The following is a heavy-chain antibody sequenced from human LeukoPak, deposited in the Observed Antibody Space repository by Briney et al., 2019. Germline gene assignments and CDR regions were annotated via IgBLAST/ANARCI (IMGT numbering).Heavy chain of an antibody. CDR1: GFTFDDYA. D-gene: IGHD6-19*01. J-gene: IGHJ4*02. V-gene: IGHV3-9*01. CDR3: AKDILPQWLVPVDY. Sequence: RAGGSLRLSCAASGFTFDDYAMHWVRQAPGKVLEWVSGISWNSGSIGYADSVKGRFTISRDNAKKSLYLQMNSLRAEDTALYYCAKDILPQWLVPVDYWGQGTLVTVSS. CDR2: ISWNSGSI.